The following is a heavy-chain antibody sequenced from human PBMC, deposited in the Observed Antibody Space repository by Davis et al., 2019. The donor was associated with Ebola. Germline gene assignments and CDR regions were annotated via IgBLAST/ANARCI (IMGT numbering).Heavy chain of an antibody. J-gene: IGHJ4*02. CDR2: IYNSGRT. CDR3: ARVIRYYYDSSGYRSAAYFDY. V-gene: IGHV4-59*02. CDR1: GGSVSSYY. Sequence: SETLSLTCSVSGGSVSSYYWSWIRQPPGKALEWIGYIYNSGRTNYNPSLKSRVTISLDTSKNQFSLKLSSVTAADTAVYYCARVIRYYYDSSGYRSAAYFDYWGQGTLVTVSS. D-gene: IGHD3-22*01.